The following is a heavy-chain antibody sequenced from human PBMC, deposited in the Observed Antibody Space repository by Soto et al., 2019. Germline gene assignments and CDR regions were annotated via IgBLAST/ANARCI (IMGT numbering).Heavy chain of an antibody. D-gene: IGHD2-2*02. Sequence: GESLKISCKGSGYSFTSYWIGWVRQMPGKGLEWMGIIYPGDSDTRYSPSFQGQVTISADKSISTAYLQWSSLEASDTAMYYCALVGGKDIVVVPAAIRLGDYYGMDVWGQGTTVTVSS. CDR3: ALVGGKDIVVVPAAIRLGDYYGMDV. CDR2: IYPGDSDT. V-gene: IGHV5-51*01. J-gene: IGHJ6*02. CDR1: GYSFTSYW.